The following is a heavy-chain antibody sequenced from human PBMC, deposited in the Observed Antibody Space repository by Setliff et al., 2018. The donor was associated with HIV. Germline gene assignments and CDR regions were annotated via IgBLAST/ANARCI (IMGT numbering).Heavy chain of an antibody. V-gene: IGHV1-69*05. Sequence: ASVKVSCKASGGTFSSYVISWVRQAPGQGPEWMGGIIPMYGVTNYAQKFQGRVTITTDESTSTAYMEVSSLRSEDTAVYYCALPQWELGVDYYGMDVWGQGTTVTVSS. D-gene: IGHD1-26*01. J-gene: IGHJ6*02. CDR2: IIPMYGVT. CDR1: GGTFSSYV. CDR3: ALPQWELGVDYYGMDV.